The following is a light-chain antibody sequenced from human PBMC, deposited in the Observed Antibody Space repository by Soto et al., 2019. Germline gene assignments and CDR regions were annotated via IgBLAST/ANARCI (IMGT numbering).Light chain of an antibody. V-gene: IGKV3-20*01. Sequence: EIVLTQSPGTLSLSPGERATLPCRASQSVSTSYVAWYQQKFGQAPRLLIYDAFSRATGIPDRFSASGSGTDFTLTISRLEPEDFAVYYCQQYKTFGQGTKVDIK. CDR2: DAF. CDR3: QQYKT. CDR1: QSVSTSY. J-gene: IGKJ1*01.